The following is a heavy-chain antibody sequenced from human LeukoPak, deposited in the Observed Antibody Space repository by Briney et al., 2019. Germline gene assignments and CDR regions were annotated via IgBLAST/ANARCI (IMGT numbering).Heavy chain of an antibody. CDR3: ARHGRHNFDY. V-gene: IGHV3-7*01. J-gene: IGHJ4*02. CDR2: IKEDGSEK. D-gene: IGHD5-24*01. CDR1: GLTFSNYW. Sequence: GGSLRLSCAASGLTFSNYWMSWVRQAPGKGLEWVANIKEDGSEKYYGDSGRGRFTISRDNAKSSLNLQMSSLRADDTAVYYCARHGRHNFDYWGQGTLVTVSS.